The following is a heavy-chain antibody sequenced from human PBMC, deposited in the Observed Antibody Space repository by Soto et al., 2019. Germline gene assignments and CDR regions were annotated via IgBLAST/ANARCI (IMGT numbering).Heavy chain of an antibody. Sequence: LSLTCTVSGGSISSYYWSWIRQPPGKGLEWIGYIYYSGSTNYNPSLKSRVTISVDTSKNQFSLKLNSVTAADTAVYYCERGWTAVDQPGYHYYGMDVWGQGTTVTVSS. CDR3: ERGWTAVDQPGYHYYGMDV. J-gene: IGHJ6*02. CDR1: GGSISSYY. D-gene: IGHD6-19*01. CDR2: IYYSGST. V-gene: IGHV4-59*01.